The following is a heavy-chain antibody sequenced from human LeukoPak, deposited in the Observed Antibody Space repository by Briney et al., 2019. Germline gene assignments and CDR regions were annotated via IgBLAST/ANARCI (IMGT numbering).Heavy chain of an antibody. Sequence: PGGSLRLSCAASGFTLSSYALSWVRQAPGKGLDWVSALSAGGGSTYYADSVKGRFTISRDNSKNTLYLQINSLRTEDTAVYYCAKEIAERYTSSWPFDYWGQGTLVTVSS. D-gene: IGHD6-13*01. J-gene: IGHJ4*02. CDR2: LSAGGGST. V-gene: IGHV3-23*01. CDR3: AKEIAERYTSSWPFDY. CDR1: GFTLSSYA.